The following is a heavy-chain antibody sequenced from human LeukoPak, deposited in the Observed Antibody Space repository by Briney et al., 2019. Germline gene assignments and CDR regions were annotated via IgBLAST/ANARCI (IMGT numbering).Heavy chain of an antibody. CDR1: GGSISSYY. J-gene: IGHJ6*02. CDR3: ARTTSTGRRPYYYYGMDV. Sequence: SETLSLTCTVSGGSISSYYWSWNRQPPGKGLEWIGYIYYSGSTNYNPSLKSRVTISVDTSKNQFSLKLSSVTAADTAVYYCARTTSTGRRPYYYYGMDVWGQGTTVTVSS. CDR2: IYYSGST. V-gene: IGHV4-59*08. D-gene: IGHD1-1*01.